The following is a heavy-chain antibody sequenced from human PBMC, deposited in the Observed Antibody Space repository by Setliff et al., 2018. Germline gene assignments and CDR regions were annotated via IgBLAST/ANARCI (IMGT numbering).Heavy chain of an antibody. CDR3: ARSPPNRGVGQGHHMDV. CDR1: GYISNTFG. J-gene: IGHJ6*03. CDR2: ISPYNGDT. D-gene: IGHD1-26*01. V-gene: IGHV1-18*01. Sequence: ASVKVSCKASGYISNTFGINWMRRAPGQGLEWIGWISPYNGDTKYAQNLQGRVTLTTDTSTSTAYVEVRSLRSDDTAVYYCARSPPNRGVGQGHHMDVWGKGTTVTVSS.